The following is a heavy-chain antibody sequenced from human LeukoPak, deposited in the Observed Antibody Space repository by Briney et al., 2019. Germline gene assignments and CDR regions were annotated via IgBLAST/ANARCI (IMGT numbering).Heavy chain of an antibody. CDR3: ARQYSSGRFDF. Sequence: SEPETLSCTVSGGSISSYDWTWTRQPPGKGLEWIGYIYNSGSSNYYPSLKSRVIISVDTSKNQFSLKLTSVTAADTAMYYCARQYSSGRFDFWGQGTLVAVSS. CDR1: GGSISSYD. J-gene: IGHJ4*02. CDR2: IYNSGSS. V-gene: IGHV4-59*08. D-gene: IGHD5-12*01.